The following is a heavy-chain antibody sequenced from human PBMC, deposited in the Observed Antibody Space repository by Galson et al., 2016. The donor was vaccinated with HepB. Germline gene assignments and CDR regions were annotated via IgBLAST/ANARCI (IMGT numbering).Heavy chain of an antibody. CDR2: VSGDGDNQ. CDR3: AKAGSAIWYKWDDS. J-gene: IGHJ5*01. V-gene: IGHV3-30*18. Sequence: SLRLSCAASGFTFNTFGMHWVRQAPGKGLQWVALVSGDGDNQFYTDSVKGRFTISRDNSKNMLYLQMNNLRPEDTAVYYCAKAGSAIWYKWDDSWGQGTLVTVSS. D-gene: IGHD1-1*01. CDR1: GFTFNTFG.